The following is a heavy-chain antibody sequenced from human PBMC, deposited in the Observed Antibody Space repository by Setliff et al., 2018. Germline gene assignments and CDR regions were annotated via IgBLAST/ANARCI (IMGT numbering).Heavy chain of an antibody. D-gene: IGHD6-13*01. CDR1: GYTLSRHY. CDR3: ARAGVAATAGKGLLEY. J-gene: IGHJ1*01. Sequence: ASVKVSCKATGYTLSRHYMHWVRQAPGQGLEWMGIINPGGGSASIVQKFQGRVTMTSDTSTSTVYLDLSGLTSEDTAVYYCARAGVAATAGKGLLEYWGQGTLVTVSS. V-gene: IGHV1-46*01. CDR2: INPGGGSA.